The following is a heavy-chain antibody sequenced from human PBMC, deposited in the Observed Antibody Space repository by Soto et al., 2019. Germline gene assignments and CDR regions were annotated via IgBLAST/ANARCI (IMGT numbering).Heavy chain of an antibody. V-gene: IGHV3-23*01. CDR3: SKGDDNLTVHYD. CDR2: ISGSGGST. D-gene: IGHD3-9*01. CDR1: GFTFSSYA. J-gene: IGHJ4*02. Sequence: LRLSCAASGFTFSSYAMSWVRQAPGKGLEWVSAISGSGGSTYYADSVKGRFTISRDNSKNTLYLQMNSLRAEDTAVYYCSKGDDNLTVHYDCGQGSLVPVDS.